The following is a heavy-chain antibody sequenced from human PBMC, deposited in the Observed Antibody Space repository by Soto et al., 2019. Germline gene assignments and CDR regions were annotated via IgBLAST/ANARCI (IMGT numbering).Heavy chain of an antibody. Sequence: PGESLKISCKGSGYTFTSHWIAWVRQMPGKGLEWMGIIYPADSDTRYSPSFQGQVTFSVDKSIRTAYLQWSSLKASDTAMYFCARVIADYGDYFDSWGQGTPVTVSS. CDR3: ARVIADYGDYFDS. D-gene: IGHD4-17*01. J-gene: IGHJ4*02. CDR2: IYPADSDT. V-gene: IGHV5-51*01. CDR1: GYTFTSHW.